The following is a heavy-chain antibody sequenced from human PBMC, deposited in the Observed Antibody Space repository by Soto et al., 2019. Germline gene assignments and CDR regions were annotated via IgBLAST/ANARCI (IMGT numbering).Heavy chain of an antibody. J-gene: IGHJ4*02. D-gene: IGHD3-22*01. CDR2: IYYSGST. V-gene: IGHV4-30-4*01. CDR3: ARVPVSDYYDSSGRFDY. Sequence: SETLSLTCTVSGGSISSGDYYWSWIRQPPGKGLEWIGYIYYSGSTYYNPSLKSRVTISVDTSKNQFSLKLSSVTAADTAVYYCARVPVSDYYDSSGRFDYWGQGTLVTV. CDR1: GGSISSGDYY.